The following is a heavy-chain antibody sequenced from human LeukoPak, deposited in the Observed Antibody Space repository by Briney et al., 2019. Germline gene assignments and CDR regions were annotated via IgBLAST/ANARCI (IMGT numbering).Heavy chain of an antibody. D-gene: IGHD5-18*01. Sequence: SETLSLTCTVSGGSISSYYWSWIRQPAGKGLEWIGRIYTSGSTNYNPSLKSRVTMSVDTSKNQFSLKLSSVTAADTAVYYCARKVGYSYGPSYYYYYGMDVWGQGTTVTVSS. J-gene: IGHJ6*02. CDR1: GGSISSYY. CDR2: IYTSGST. V-gene: IGHV4-4*07. CDR3: ARKVGYSYGPSYYYYYGMDV.